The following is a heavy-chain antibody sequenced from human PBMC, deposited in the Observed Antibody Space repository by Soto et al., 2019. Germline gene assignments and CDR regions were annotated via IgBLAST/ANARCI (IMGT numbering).Heavy chain of an antibody. D-gene: IGHD4-4*01. CDR1: GFTFSSYW. V-gene: IGHV3-7*03. CDR2: IKQDGSEK. Sequence: PGGSLRLSCAASGFTFSSYWMSWVRQAPGKGLEWVANIKQDGSEKYYVDSVKGRFTISRDNAKNSLYLQMNSLRAEDTAVYYCAKRDSAQGYGMDVWGQGTTVTLSS. CDR3: AKRDSAQGYGMDV. J-gene: IGHJ6*02.